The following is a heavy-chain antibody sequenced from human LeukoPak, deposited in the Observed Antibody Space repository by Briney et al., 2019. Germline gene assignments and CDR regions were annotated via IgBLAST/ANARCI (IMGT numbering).Heavy chain of an antibody. V-gene: IGHV3-20*04. Sequence: GGSLRLSCAASGFTFINAWMAWVRQAPGKGLEWVSGINWNGGSTGYADSVKGRFTISRDNAKNSLYLQMNSLRAEDTALYYCARFPGAFDIWGQGTMVTVSS. CDR3: ARFPGAFDI. CDR2: INWNGGST. CDR1: GFTFINAW. J-gene: IGHJ3*02.